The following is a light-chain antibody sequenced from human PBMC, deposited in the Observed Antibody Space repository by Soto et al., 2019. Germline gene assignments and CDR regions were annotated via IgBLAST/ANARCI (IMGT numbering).Light chain of an antibody. Sequence: QSVLTQPPPVSWAPGERGTISCTWGSPNIRLDYDLHWYQQLQGTSPKLLLFRNSNRPSGVPDRFSGSKSATSASLAITGLQAEDEADYYCQSYDSILSGSVFGTGTKVTVL. CDR2: RNS. V-gene: IGLV1-40*01. J-gene: IGLJ1*01. CDR3: QSYDSILSGSV. CDR1: SPNIRLDYD.